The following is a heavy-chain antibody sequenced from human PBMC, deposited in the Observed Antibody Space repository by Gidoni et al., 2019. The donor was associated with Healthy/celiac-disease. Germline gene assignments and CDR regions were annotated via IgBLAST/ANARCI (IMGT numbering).Heavy chain of an antibody. J-gene: IGHJ2*01. CDR2: ISGSGGST. V-gene: IGHV3-23*01. CDR1: GFTFSSYA. D-gene: IGHD6-13*01. Sequence: EVQLLESGGGLVQPGGSLRLSCAASGFTFSSYAMRWVRQAPGKGLEWVSAISGSGGSTYYADSVKGRFTISRDNSKNTLYLQMNSLRAEDTAVYYCAKEGSSSWLDYWYFDLWGRGTLVTVSS. CDR3: AKEGSSSWLDYWYFDL.